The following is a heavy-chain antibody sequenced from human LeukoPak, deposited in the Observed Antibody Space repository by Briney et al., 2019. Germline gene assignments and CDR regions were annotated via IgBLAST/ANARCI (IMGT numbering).Heavy chain of an antibody. CDR3: TSGHADFDL. V-gene: IGHV3-15*01. Sequence: GGSLRLSCAASGFTFTNAWMSWVRQAPGKGLEWVGRIKSKTDGGTADYAAPIKGRFTISRDDSKNTLYLQMNSLKTEDTAVYYCTSGHADFDLWGRGTLVTVSS. D-gene: IGHD2-8*01. CDR1: GFTFTNAW. CDR2: IKSKTDGGTA. J-gene: IGHJ2*01.